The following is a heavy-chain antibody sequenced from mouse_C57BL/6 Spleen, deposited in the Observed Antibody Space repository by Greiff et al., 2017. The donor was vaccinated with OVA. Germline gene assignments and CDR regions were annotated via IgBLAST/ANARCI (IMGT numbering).Heavy chain of an antibody. CDR3: AREGHYYGSRGWYFDV. CDR1: GYTFTSYW. Sequence: VQLQQPGTELVKPGASVKLSCKASGYTFTSYWMHWVKQRPGQGLEWIGNINPSNGGTNYNEKFKSKATLTVDKSSSTAYMQLSSLTSEDSAVYYCAREGHYYGSRGWYFDVWGTGTTVTVSS. V-gene: IGHV1-53*01. J-gene: IGHJ1*03. CDR2: INPSNGGT. D-gene: IGHD1-1*01.